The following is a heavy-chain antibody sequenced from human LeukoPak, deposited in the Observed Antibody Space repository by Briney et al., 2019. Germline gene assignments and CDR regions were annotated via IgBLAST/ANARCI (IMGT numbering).Heavy chain of an antibody. CDR3: ARIKDIVATRDDFDI. V-gene: IGHV2-70*11. Sequence: SGAALVKPTQTLTLTCTFSGFSLSTSGMCVSWIRQPQWWTLAWLTRIDWDDDKYYSTSLKTRLTISKDTSKDQVVLTMTNMDPVDTATYYCARIKDIVATRDDFDIWGQGTMVAVSS. CDR2: IDWDDDK. D-gene: IGHD5-12*01. J-gene: IGHJ3*02. CDR1: GFSLSTSGMC.